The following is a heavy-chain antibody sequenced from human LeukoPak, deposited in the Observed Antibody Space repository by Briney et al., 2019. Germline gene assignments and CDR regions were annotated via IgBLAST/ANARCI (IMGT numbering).Heavy chain of an antibody. CDR3: ARGRDDYGDYAGLYWFDP. CDR2: MNPNSGNT. D-gene: IGHD4-17*01. CDR1: GYTFTSYD. Sequence: ASVKVSCKASGYTFTSYDINWVRQATGQGLEWMGWMNPNSGNTGYAQKFQGRVTMTRNTSISTAYMELSSLRSEDTAVYYCARGRDDYGDYAGLYWFDPWGQGTLVTVSS. J-gene: IGHJ5*02. V-gene: IGHV1-8*01.